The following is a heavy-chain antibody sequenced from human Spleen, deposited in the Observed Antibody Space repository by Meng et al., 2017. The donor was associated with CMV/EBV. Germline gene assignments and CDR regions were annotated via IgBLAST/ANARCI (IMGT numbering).Heavy chain of an antibody. CDR3: ATKANYYGSGSYHFDY. J-gene: IGHJ4*02. CDR2: FDPEDGET. D-gene: IGHD3-10*01. CDR1: GYIFMAYG. Sequence: ASVKVSCKTSGYIFMAYGISWVRQAPGQGLEWMGGFDPEDGETIYAQKFQGRVTMTEDTSTDTAYMELSSLRSEDTAVYYCATKANYYGSGSYHFDYWGQGTLVTVSS. V-gene: IGHV1-24*01.